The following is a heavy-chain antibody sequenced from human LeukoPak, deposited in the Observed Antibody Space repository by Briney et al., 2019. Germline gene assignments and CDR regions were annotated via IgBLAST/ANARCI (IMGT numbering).Heavy chain of an antibody. V-gene: IGHV1-2*02. CDR2: INPNSGGT. Sequence: ASVTASCKASGYTFTGYYMHWVRQAPGQGLEWMGWINPNSGGTNYAQKFQGRVTMTRDTPISTAYMELSRLRSDDTAVYYCARVRGNIAAAVLGYWGQGTLVTVSS. CDR1: GYTFTGYY. CDR3: ARVRGNIAAAVLGY. D-gene: IGHD6-13*01. J-gene: IGHJ4*02.